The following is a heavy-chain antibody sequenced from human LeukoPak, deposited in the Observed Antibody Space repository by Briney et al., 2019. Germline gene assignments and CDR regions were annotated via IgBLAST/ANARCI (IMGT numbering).Heavy chain of an antibody. J-gene: IGHJ6*02. D-gene: IGHD3/OR15-3a*01. CDR1: GFTFSTYD. CDR3: ARLHGPGSSYYYYYGMDV. CDR2: IATAGDT. V-gene: IGHV3-13*01. Sequence: PGGSLRLSCVASGFTFSTYDMHWVRQATGKGLEWVSTIATAGDTYYPGSVKGRFTIARENAKNSLYLQMNSLRAEDTAVYYCARLHGPGSSYYYYYGMDVWGQGTTVTVSS.